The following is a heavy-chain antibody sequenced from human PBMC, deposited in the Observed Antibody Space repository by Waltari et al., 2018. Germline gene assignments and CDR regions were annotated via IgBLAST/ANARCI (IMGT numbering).Heavy chain of an antibody. V-gene: IGHV3-23*03. CDR1: GFTFSSYA. Sequence: EVQLLESGGGLVQPGGSLRLSCAASGFTFSSYAMSWVRQAPGRGLEWVSVRYCGGSTYNADSVKGQFTISRDNSKNTLYLQRNSLRAEDTAGYYCAKDVTPTGVDYWGQGTLVTVSS. CDR2: RYCGGST. D-gene: IGHD1-1*01. J-gene: IGHJ4*01. CDR3: AKDVTPTGVDY.